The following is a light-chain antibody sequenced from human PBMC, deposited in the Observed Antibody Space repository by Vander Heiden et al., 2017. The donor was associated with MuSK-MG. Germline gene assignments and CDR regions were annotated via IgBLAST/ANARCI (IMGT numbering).Light chain of an antibody. V-gene: IGLV2-11*01. CDR2: DVS. J-gene: IGLJ3*02. CDR1: SSDVGGYNY. Sequence: QSALTQPPSVSGSPGQSVTISCTGTSSDVGGYNYVSWYQQHPGKAPRLMIYDVSKRPSGVPDRFSGSKSGNTASLTISGLQAEDEADYYCCSYAGSSWVFGGGTKLTVL. CDR3: CSYAGSSWV.